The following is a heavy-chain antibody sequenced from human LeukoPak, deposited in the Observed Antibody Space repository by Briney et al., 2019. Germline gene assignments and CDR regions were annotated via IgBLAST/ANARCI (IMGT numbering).Heavy chain of an antibody. Sequence: GGSLRLSCAASGFTFSNYWMHWVRQAPGKGLVWVSRINSDGSIRDYADSVKGRFTISRDNARNTLYLQMNSLRGDDTAVYYCAREEAAVEGDDAFDFWGQGTKVTVSS. CDR3: AREEAAVEGDDAFDF. J-gene: IGHJ3*01. CDR1: GFTFSNYW. CDR2: INSDGSIR. V-gene: IGHV3-74*01. D-gene: IGHD3-16*01.